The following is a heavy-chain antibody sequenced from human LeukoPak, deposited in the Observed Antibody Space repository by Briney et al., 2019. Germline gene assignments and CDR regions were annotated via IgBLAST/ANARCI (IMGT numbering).Heavy chain of an antibody. CDR2: ISGSGGST. CDR1: GFTFSSYA. J-gene: IGHJ4*02. V-gene: IGHV3-23*01. D-gene: IGHD3-10*01. CDR3: AKDPVLLWFGTPNYFDY. Sequence: GGSLRLSCAASGFTFSSYAMSWVRQAPGKGLEWVSAISGSGGSTYYADSVKGRFTISRDNSKNTLYLQMNSLRAEDTAVYYCAKDPVLLWFGTPNYFDYWGQGTLVTVSS.